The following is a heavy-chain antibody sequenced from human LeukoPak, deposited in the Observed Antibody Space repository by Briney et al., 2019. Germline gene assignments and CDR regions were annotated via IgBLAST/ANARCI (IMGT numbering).Heavy chain of an antibody. CDR2: TYYRSKWYN. D-gene: IGHD5-12*01. CDR1: GDSVSTNSAA. Sequence: SQTLSLTCAVSGDSVSTNSAAWNWIRQSPSRGLEWLGRTYYRSKWYNDYAVSVKSRITINPDTSKNQFSLQLNSVTPEDTAAYYCARDKGGSGYDHLDSWGQGTLVTVSS. J-gene: IGHJ4*02. CDR3: ARDKGGSGYDHLDS. V-gene: IGHV6-1*01.